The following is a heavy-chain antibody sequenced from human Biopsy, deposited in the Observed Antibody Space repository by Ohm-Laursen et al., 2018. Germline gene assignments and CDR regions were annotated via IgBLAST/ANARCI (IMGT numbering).Heavy chain of an antibody. CDR1: GFTFSDSA. J-gene: IGHJ4*02. V-gene: IGHV3-73*01. CDR2: ITSKANSYAT. Sequence: GQTLSLTCAASGFTFSDSAIHWVRQASGKGLEWVGRITSKANSYATAYVGSVKGRFTISRDDSKNTAYLQMNSLKAEDRAIYYCTRALEWLLDYWGQGTLVTVSS. CDR3: TRALEWLLDY. D-gene: IGHD5-12*01.